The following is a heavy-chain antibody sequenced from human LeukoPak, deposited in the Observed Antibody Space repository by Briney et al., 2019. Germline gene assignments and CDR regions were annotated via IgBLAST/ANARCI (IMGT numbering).Heavy chain of an antibody. CDR2: ISYDGSNT. Sequence: GGSLRLSCAASGFTFSSYAMSWVRQAPGKGLEWVALISYDGSNTYYAASVKGRFTISRDNSKNTLYLQMNSLRAEDTAIYYCAREEQWLVCYFDYWGQGTLVTVSS. CDR1: GFTFSSYA. V-gene: IGHV3-30-3*01. D-gene: IGHD6-19*01. J-gene: IGHJ4*02. CDR3: AREEQWLVCYFDY.